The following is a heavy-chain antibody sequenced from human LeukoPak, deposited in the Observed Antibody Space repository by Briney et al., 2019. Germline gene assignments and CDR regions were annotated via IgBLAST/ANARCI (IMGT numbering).Heavy chain of an antibody. Sequence: GGSLRLSCAASGFTFSSYAMSWVCQAPGKGLEWVSAISGSGGSTYYADSVKGRFTISRDNSKNTLYLQMNSLRAEDTAVYYCAKRDCSGGSCHKFDYYYYMDVWGKGTTVTISS. V-gene: IGHV3-23*01. D-gene: IGHD2-15*01. CDR2: ISGSGGST. J-gene: IGHJ6*03. CDR1: GFTFSSYA. CDR3: AKRDCSGGSCHKFDYYYYMDV.